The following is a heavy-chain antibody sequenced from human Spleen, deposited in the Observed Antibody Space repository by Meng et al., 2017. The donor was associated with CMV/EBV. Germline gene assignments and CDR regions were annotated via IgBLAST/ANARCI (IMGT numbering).Heavy chain of an antibody. D-gene: IGHD3-10*01. CDR2: IYNSGNT. CDR3: ARDYITSYYYYGMDV. Sequence: SETLSLTCTVSGGSISSYYWSWIRQPPGKGLEWIGYIYNSGNTNYNPSLKSRVTISIDTSKNQFSLKLSSVTAADTAVYYCARDYITSYYYYGMDVWGQGTMVTVSS. V-gene: IGHV4-59*01. J-gene: IGHJ6*02. CDR1: GGSISSYY.